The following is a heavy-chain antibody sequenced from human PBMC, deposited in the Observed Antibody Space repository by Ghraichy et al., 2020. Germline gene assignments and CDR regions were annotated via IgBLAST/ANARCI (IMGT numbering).Heavy chain of an antibody. V-gene: IGHV4-39*01. Sequence: SETLSLTCTVSGGSISSSSYYWGWIRQPPGKGLEWIGSIYYSGSTYYNPSLKSRVTISVDTSKNQFSLKLSSVTAADTAVYYCARCPGYCSSTSCYPGWFDPWGQGTLVTVSS. CDR2: IYYSGST. D-gene: IGHD2-2*01. CDR1: GGSISSSSYY. CDR3: ARCPGYCSSTSCYPGWFDP. J-gene: IGHJ5*02.